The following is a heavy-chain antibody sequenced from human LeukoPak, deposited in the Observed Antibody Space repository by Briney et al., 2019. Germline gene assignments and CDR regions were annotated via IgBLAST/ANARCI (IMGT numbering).Heavy chain of an antibody. CDR3: ARRMGSGATYPRTFDY. Sequence: SETLSLTCTVTGGSISTRNHYWGWLCQPPGKGLEWIGSIGYTGTTNSNPSLKSRVTLSVDTSKNQVSLTLSSETAADTAVYFCARRMGSGATYPRTFDYWGQGTLVTVSS. D-gene: IGHD2-8*02. CDR1: GGSISTRNHY. CDR2: IGYTGTT. V-gene: IGHV4-39*01. J-gene: IGHJ4*02.